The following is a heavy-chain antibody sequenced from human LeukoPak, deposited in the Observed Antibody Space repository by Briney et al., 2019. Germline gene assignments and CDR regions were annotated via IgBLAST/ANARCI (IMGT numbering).Heavy chain of an antibody. CDR3: ARDLRWGTFDY. V-gene: IGHV3-33*01. J-gene: IGHJ4*02. Sequence: GRSLRLSCAASGFTFSSYGMHWVRQAPGKGLEWVAVIWYDGSNKYYADSVKGRFTISRDNSKNTLYLQMNSLRAEDTAVYYCARDLRWGTFDYWGQGTLVTVSS. CDR2: IWYDGSNK. D-gene: IGHD2-8*02. CDR1: GFTFSSYG.